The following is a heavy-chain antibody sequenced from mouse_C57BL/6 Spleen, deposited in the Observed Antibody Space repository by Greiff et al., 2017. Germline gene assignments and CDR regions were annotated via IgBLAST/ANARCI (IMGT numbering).Heavy chain of an antibody. Sequence: VKLVESGAELAKPGASVKLSCKASGYTFTSYWMHWVQQSPGQGLEWIGYINPSSGYTKSNQKFKDKATLTADKSSSTAYMQLSSLTYEYSAVYYCARTKVVATSDYWGQGTTLTVSS. J-gene: IGHJ2*01. V-gene: IGHV1-7*01. CDR2: INPSSGYT. D-gene: IGHD1-1*01. CDR1: GYTFTSYW. CDR3: ARTKVVATSDY.